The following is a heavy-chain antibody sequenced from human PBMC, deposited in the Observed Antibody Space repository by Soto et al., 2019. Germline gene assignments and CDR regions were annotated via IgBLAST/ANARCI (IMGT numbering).Heavy chain of an antibody. V-gene: IGHV3-23*01. J-gene: IGHJ6*02. D-gene: IGHD6-6*01. CDR2: ISGSGGST. CDR1: GFTFSSYA. CDR3: VRGTTPVIAARPGVLYYYYYGMDV. Sequence: PGGSLRLSCAASGFTFSSYAMSWVRQAPGKGLEWVSAISGSGGSTYYADSVKGRFTISRDNSKNTLYLQMNSLRAEDTAVYYCVRGTTPVIAARPGVLYYYYYGMDVWGQGTTVTVSS.